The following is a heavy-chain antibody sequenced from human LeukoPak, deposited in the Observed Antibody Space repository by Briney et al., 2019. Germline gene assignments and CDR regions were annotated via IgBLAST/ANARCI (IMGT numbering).Heavy chain of an antibody. V-gene: IGHV1-69*13. D-gene: IGHD2-2*01. Sequence: VKVSCKASGYTFTSYDINWVRQAPGQGLEWMGGIIPIFGTANYAQKFQGRVTITADESTSTAYMELSSLRSEDTAVYYCAREWGYCSSTSCYEPPFDPWGQGTLVTVSS. CDR1: GYTFTSYD. CDR2: IIPIFGTA. J-gene: IGHJ5*02. CDR3: AREWGYCSSTSCYEPPFDP.